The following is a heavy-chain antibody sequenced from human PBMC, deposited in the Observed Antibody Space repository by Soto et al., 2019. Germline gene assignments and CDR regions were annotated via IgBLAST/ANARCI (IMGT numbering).Heavy chain of an antibody. V-gene: IGHV4-31*03. D-gene: IGHD2-2*01. J-gene: IGHJ4*02. CDR1: GGPISSGGYY. CDR2: IYYSGST. CDR3: ARGGCSSTSCYDGEFDY. Sequence: SETLSLTCTVSGGPISSGGYYWSWIRQHPGKGLEWIGYIYYSGSTYYNPSLKSRVTISVDTSKNQFSLKLSSVTAADTAVYYCARGGCSSTSCYDGEFDYWGQGTLVTVSS.